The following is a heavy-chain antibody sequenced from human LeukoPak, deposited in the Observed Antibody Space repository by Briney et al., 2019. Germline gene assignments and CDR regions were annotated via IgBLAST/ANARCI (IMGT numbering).Heavy chain of an antibody. D-gene: IGHD5-18*01. CDR2: IKPDASDK. V-gene: IGHV3-7*01. Sequence: GGSLRLSCAASGFSFSTYWMTWVRQAPGKGLEWVANIKPDASDKHYVDSVKGRFTISRENAKNSLFLQMNSLRDEDTAFYYCARVLTAMVTCDYWGQGTLVTVSS. J-gene: IGHJ4*02. CDR1: GFSFSTYW. CDR3: ARVLTAMVTCDY.